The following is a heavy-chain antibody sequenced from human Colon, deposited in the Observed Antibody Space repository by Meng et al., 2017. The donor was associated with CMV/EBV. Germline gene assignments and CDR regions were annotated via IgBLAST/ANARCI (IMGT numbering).Heavy chain of an antibody. J-gene: IGHJ4*02. V-gene: IGHV1-2*06. CDR2: INPNSGAT. D-gene: IGHD3-3*01. CDR1: GHTFTDYV. Sequence: QVRLIQYGAEVKKPGASVRVVCKTSGHTFTDYVIHGVRQAPGQGLQWVGRINPNSGATEYSHHFQARVTLTKDTSITTAYMDLYSLETGDSAVYYCARVFVGTANWEFDYWGQGTLVTVSS. CDR3: ARVFVGTANWEFDY.